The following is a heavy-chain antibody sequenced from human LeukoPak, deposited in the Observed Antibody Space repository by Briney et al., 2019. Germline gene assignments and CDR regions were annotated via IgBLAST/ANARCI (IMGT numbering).Heavy chain of an antibody. Sequence: GSLRLSSAVSGLTFSHNAMSRGGQPPGTGLEWVGSLTDSGDGKNYAESVKGGLSISRENSNSNLYLHISGLRDEDTAVYYCGRRYRHNSGGWLDPWGQGTLVTVSS. CDR3: GRRYRHNSGGWLDP. CDR2: LTDSGDGK. D-gene: IGHD5-12*01. V-gene: IGHV3-23*01. CDR1: GLTFSHNA. J-gene: IGHJ5*02.